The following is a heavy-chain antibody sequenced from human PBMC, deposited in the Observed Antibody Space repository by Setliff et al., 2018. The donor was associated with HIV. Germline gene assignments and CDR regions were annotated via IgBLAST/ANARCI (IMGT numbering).Heavy chain of an antibody. D-gene: IGHD6-25*01. Sequence: GASVKVSCKASGGTFSSYAISWVRQAPGQGLEWMGGIIPIFGTANYAQKFQGRVTLTADESTSTVYMELSSLRSEDTALYYCAYSSGFYHFDSWGQGTLVTVSS. CDR3: AYSSGFYHFDS. CDR2: IIPIFGTA. CDR1: GGTFSSYA. J-gene: IGHJ5*01. V-gene: IGHV1-69*13.